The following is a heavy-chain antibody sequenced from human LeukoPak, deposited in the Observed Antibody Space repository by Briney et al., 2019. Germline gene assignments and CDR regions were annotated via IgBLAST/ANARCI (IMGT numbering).Heavy chain of an antibody. CDR2: IYYSGST. CDR1: GGSISSYY. J-gene: IGHJ4*02. V-gene: IGHV4-39*01. CDR3: ARHNPGIVGATTPPDY. D-gene: IGHD1-26*01. Sequence: SETLSLTCTVSGGSISSYYWGWIRQPPGKGLEWIGSIYYSGSTYYNPSLKSRVTISVDTSKNQFSLKLSSVTAADTAVYYCARHNPGIVGATTPPDYWGQGTLVTVSS.